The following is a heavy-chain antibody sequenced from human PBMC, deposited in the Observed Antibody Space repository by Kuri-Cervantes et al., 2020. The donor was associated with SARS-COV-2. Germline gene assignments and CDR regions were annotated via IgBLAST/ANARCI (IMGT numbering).Heavy chain of an antibody. V-gene: IGHV3-30*03. CDR1: GFPFSNFG. D-gene: IGHD2-2*01. J-gene: IGHJ4*02. CDR2: ISYDTTNK. Sequence: GGSLRLSCAASGFPFSNFGMHWVRQAPGKGLEWVAIISYDTTNKYYADSVKGRFTVSRDDSKSTLYLQMNSLRAEDTAVYYCARGIAMAVPREYYFDYWGQGTLVTVSS. CDR3: ARGIAMAVPREYYFDY.